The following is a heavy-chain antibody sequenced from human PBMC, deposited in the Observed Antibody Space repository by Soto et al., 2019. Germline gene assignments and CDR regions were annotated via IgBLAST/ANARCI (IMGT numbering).Heavy chain of an antibody. CDR3: AREGFGELLHYYYMDV. CDR1: GFTFSSYS. D-gene: IGHD3-10*01. Sequence: EVQLVESGGGLVKPGGSLRLSCAASGFTFSSYSMNWVRQAPGKGLEWVSSISSSSSYIYYADSVKGRFTISRDNAKNSLYLQMNSLRAEDTAVYYCAREGFGELLHYYYMDVWGKGTTVTVSS. J-gene: IGHJ6*03. V-gene: IGHV3-21*01. CDR2: ISSSSSYI.